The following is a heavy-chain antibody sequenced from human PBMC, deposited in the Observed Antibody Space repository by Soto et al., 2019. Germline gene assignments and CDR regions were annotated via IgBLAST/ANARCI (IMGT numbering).Heavy chain of an antibody. CDR2: ISSSSSYI. CDR3: ARALDYYDSSGYTYYFDY. J-gene: IGHJ4*02. Sequence: SLRLSCAASGFTFSSYSMNWVRQAPGKGLEWVSSISSSSSYIYYADSVKGRFTISRDNAKNSLYLQMNSLRAEDTAVYYCARALDYYDSSGYTYYFDYWGQGTLVTVSS. V-gene: IGHV3-21*01. D-gene: IGHD3-22*01. CDR1: GFTFSSYS.